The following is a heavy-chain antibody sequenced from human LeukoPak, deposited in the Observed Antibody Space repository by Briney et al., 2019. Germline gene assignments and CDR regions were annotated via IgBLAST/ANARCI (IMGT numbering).Heavy chain of an antibody. V-gene: IGHV3-30*04. Sequence: GSSLRLSCAASGFTFSSYTMHWVRQAPGKGLEWVAVISYDGTNKYYADSVEGRFTISRDDSKNTLYLQMSSLGADDTAVYYCARKGGTILTHRPFDYWGQGTLVTVSS. CDR2: ISYDGTNK. D-gene: IGHD2-2*02. CDR1: GFTFSSYT. CDR3: ARKGGTILTHRPFDY. J-gene: IGHJ4*02.